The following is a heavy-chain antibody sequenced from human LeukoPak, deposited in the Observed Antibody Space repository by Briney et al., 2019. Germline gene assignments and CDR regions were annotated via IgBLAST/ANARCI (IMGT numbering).Heavy chain of an antibody. V-gene: IGHV4-4*07. J-gene: IGHJ1*01. CDR1: GGSISSYY. D-gene: IGHD3-3*01. CDR3: ARDRGQNYDFWSGSPRAEYFQH. CDR2: IYTSGST. Sequence: KASQTLSLTCAVSGGSISSYYWSWIRQPAGKGLEWIGRIYTSGSTNYNPSLKSRVTMSVDTSKNQFSLKLSSVTAADTAVYYCARDRGQNYDFWSGSPRAEYFQHWGQGTLVTVSS.